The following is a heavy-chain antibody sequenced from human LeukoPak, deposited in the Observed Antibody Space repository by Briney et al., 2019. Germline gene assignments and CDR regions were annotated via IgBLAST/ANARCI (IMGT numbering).Heavy chain of an antibody. J-gene: IGHJ4*02. CDR1: GYSISSGYY. D-gene: IGHD2-8*01. V-gene: IGHV4-38-2*02. CDR2: IYHSGST. CDR3: AREGWSSEGDY. Sequence: SETLSLTCTVSGYSISSGYYWGWIRQPPGKGLEWIGSIYHSGSTYYNPSLKSRVTISVDTSKNQFSLKLSSVTAADTAVYYCAREGWSSEGDYWGQGTLVTVSS.